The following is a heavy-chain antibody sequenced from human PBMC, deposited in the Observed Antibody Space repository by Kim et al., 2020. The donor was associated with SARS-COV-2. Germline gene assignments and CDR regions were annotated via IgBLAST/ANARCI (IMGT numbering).Heavy chain of an antibody. J-gene: IGHJ6*02. CDR3: ARDSQDYYYYGMDV. V-gene: IGHV3-11*01. Sequence: GGSLRLSCAASGFTFSDYYMSWIRQAPGKGLEWVSYISSSGSTIYYADSVKGRFTISRDNAKNSLYLQMNSLRAEDTAVYYCARDSQDYYYYGMDVWGQGTTVTVSS. CDR1: GFTFSDYY. CDR2: ISSSGSTI.